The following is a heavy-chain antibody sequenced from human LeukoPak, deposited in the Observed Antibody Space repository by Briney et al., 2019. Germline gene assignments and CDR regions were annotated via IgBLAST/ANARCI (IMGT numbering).Heavy chain of an antibody. D-gene: IGHD4-17*01. V-gene: IGHV3-23*01. CDR3: AIDLYGDYPIDC. CDR2: ISGSDGSA. Sequence: GGSLRLSCGASGSTFSSHAMSWVRPAPGKGLEWVSTISGSDGSAYSADSVKGRFTISRDNSKNTLYLQMNSLRAEDTAVYYCAIDLYGDYPIDCWGQGTLVTVSS. J-gene: IGHJ4*02. CDR1: GSTFSSHA.